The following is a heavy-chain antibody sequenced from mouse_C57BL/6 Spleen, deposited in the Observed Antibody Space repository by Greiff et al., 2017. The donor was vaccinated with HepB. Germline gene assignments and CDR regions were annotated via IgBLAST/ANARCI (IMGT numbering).Heavy chain of an antibody. V-gene: IGHV1-82*01. Sequence: QVQLQQSGPELVKPGASVKISCKASGYAFSSSWMNWVKQRPGKGLEWIGRIYPGDGDTKYNGKFKGKATLTADKSSSTAYMQLSSLTSEDSAVYFCARSGDDYAMDYWGQGTSVTVSS. CDR3: ARSGDDYAMDY. D-gene: IGHD3-1*01. CDR2: IYPGDGDT. J-gene: IGHJ4*01. CDR1: GYAFSSSW.